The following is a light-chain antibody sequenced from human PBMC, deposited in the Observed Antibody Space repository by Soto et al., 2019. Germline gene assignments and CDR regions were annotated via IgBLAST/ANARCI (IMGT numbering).Light chain of an antibody. V-gene: IGKV3-20*01. CDR3: HHYPRSSWT. Sequence: EIALTQSPGTLSLSPGERATLSCRASQRVSSHSLAWYQQKPGQAPRTLIYGASSRATGIPDRFSASGSGTDFTLTISRLEPEDFAVYYCHHYPRSSWTFGQGTKVEVK. CDR2: GAS. J-gene: IGKJ1*01. CDR1: QRVSSHS.